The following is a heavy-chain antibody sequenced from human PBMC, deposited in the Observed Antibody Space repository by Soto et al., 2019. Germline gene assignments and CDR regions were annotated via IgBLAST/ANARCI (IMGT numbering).Heavy chain of an antibody. CDR2: ISYDGSNK. J-gene: IGHJ4*02. Sequence: QVQLLESGGGVVQPGRSLRLSCAASGLTFSNYAMHWVRQAPGKGLEWVAVISYDGSNKYYADSVKGRFTISRDNSKNTLYLQMNSLRAEDTAVYYCARRPVTYYFDYWGQGTLVTVSS. CDR1: GLTFSNYA. D-gene: IGHD4-17*01. CDR3: ARRPVTYYFDY. V-gene: IGHV3-30-3*01.